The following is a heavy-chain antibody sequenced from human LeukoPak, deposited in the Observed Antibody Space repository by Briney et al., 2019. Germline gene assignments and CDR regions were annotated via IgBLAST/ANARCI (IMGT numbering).Heavy chain of an antibody. J-gene: IGHJ4*02. D-gene: IGHD5/OR15-5a*01. Sequence: PGGSLRLSCEGSGSNFRGAWLNWVRQAPGKGLEWVGRIKNYGGTTDHAAPVKGRFSVSRDDSKNTLFLQMNSLKAEDTAVYYCTTGWTSTPHDGYWGQGTPVTVSS. CDR3: TTGWTSTPHDGY. CDR2: IKNYGGTT. CDR1: GSNFRGAW. V-gene: IGHV3-15*07.